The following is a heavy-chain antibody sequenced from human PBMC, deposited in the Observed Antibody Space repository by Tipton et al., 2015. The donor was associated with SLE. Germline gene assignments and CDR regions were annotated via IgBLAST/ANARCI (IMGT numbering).Heavy chain of an antibody. V-gene: IGHV4-59*10. CDR2: VHSSGRT. D-gene: IGHD3-16*02. Sequence: TLSLTCAIYGGSFNGYYCKWIRQPPGKGLEWLGRVHSSGRTNYNPSLKSRVTISIDASKSQFSLSLTSVTAADTAVYYCVRDRVVIIPRQIIYYSMEAWGTGTTVTVSS. J-gene: IGHJ6*04. CDR3: VRDRVVIIPRQIIYYSMEA. CDR1: GGSFNGYY.